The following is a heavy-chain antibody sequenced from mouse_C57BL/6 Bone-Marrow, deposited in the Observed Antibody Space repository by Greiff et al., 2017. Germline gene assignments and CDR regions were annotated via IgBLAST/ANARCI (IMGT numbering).Heavy chain of an antibody. D-gene: IGHD2-1*01. CDR1: GYTFTSYW. Sequence: QVQLQQPGAELVKPGASVKLSCKASGYTFTSYWMQWVKQRPGQGLEWIGEIDPSDSYTNSNQKFKGKATLTVDPSSSTAYMQLSSLTSEDSTVYTCAKRNYVWGIAVDFCGQGTSVTVSS. CDR3: AKRNYVWGIAVDF. CDR2: IDPSDSYT. J-gene: IGHJ4*01. V-gene: IGHV1-50*01.